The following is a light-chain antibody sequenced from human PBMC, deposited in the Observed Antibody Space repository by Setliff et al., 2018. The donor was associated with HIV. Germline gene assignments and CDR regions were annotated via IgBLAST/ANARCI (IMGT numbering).Light chain of an antibody. J-gene: IGKJ1*01. V-gene: IGKV3-15*01. Sequence: EVVMTQSPATLSVSPGGRATLSCRASQSVYNNLAWYHHKPGQSPRLLIYGASARASGVPGRFSGSGSGTEFTLTIAGLQSEDFAFYYCLQYNDWPRTFGQGTKVDIK. CDR2: GAS. CDR3: LQYNDWPRT. CDR1: QSVYNN.